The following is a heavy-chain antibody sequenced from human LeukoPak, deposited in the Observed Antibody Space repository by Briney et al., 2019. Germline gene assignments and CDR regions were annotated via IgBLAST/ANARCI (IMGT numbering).Heavy chain of an antibody. J-gene: IGHJ3*02. CDR3: ARQPISIVVVTAIGAFDI. CDR2: IYYSGST. CDR1: GSSISSNPYY. V-gene: IGHV4-39*01. Sequence: SETLSLTCTVSGSSISSNPYYWGWIRQPPGKGLEWIGSIYYSGSTYYNPSLESRLTISVDTSKNQFSLKLSSVTATDTAVYYCARQPISIVVVTAIGAFDIWGQGTMVTVSS. D-gene: IGHD2-21*02.